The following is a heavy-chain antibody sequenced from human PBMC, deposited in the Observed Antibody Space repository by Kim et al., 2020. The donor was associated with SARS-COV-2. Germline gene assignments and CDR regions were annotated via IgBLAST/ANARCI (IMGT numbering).Heavy chain of an antibody. CDR3: AKDLYSSGWN. CDR1: GFTFSSYG. CDR2: ISYDGSNK. V-gene: IGHV3-30*18. J-gene: IGHJ4*02. D-gene: IGHD6-19*01. Sequence: GGSLRLSCAASGFTFSSYGMHWVRQAPGKGLEWVAVISYDGSNKYYADSVKGRFTISRDNSKNTLYLQMNSLRAEDTAVYYCAKDLYSSGWNWGQGTLVTVSS.